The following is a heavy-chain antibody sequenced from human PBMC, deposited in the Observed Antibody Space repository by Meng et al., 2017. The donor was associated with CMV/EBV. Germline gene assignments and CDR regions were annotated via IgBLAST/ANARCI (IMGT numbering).Heavy chain of an antibody. CDR1: GFTFSSYA. CDR2: ISGSGGST. V-gene: IGHV3-23*01. D-gene: IGHD3-3*01. CDR3: AKDLYYDFWSGYQDY. J-gene: IGHJ4*02. Sequence: GESLKISCAASGFTFSSYAMSWVRQAPGKGLEWVSAISGSGGSTYYADSVKGRFTISRDNSKNTLYLQMNSLRAEDTAVYYCAKDLYYDFWSGYQDYWGQGTLGTVSS.